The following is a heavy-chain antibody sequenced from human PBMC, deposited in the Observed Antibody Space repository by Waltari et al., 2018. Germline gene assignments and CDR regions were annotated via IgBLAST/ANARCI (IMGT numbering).Heavy chain of an antibody. CDR2: ISFDGSIT. CDR1: GFTFSTYS. D-gene: IGHD2-15*01. Sequence: QVQLVQSGGGVVQSEKSLSLSCAASGFTFSTYSLPWVRQAQGKGLEWVAVISFDGSITNYADSVKGRFSISKDDSKNTLYLQMNSLRPEDTAVYYCARAGGGSWLHEDALDVWGQGTMVTVSS. CDR3: ARAGGGSWLHEDALDV. V-gene: IGHV3-30-3*01. J-gene: IGHJ3*01.